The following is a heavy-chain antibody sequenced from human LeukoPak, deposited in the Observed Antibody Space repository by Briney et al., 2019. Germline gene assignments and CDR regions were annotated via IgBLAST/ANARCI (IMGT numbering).Heavy chain of an antibody. J-gene: IGHJ4*02. V-gene: IGHV3-74*01. CDR1: GFTFSSDW. CDR2: INRDGTTT. Sequence: PGGSLRLSCGASGFTFSSDWMHWVRQAPGKGLAWVARINRDGTTTDYADSVKGRFTISRDNAKNMLYLQMNSLRAEDTAVYYCANSGGYWDFDYWGQGTLVAVSS. D-gene: IGHD1-26*01. CDR3: ANSGGYWDFDY.